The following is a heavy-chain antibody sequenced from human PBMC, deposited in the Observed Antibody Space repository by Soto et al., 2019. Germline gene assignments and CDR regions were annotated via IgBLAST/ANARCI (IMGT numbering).Heavy chain of an antibody. D-gene: IGHD3-9*01. V-gene: IGHV3-74*01. CDR3: ARELTAFGMDV. J-gene: IGHJ6*02. Sequence: VSLRLSCAASGFSFSSYWMHWVRQAPGSGLVWVSRLNSDGTDTDYADSVKGRFTISRDTAKDTLYLQMNSLRTEDTAVYYCARELTAFGMDVWGQGTTVTVSS. CDR2: LNSDGTDT. CDR1: GFSFSSYW.